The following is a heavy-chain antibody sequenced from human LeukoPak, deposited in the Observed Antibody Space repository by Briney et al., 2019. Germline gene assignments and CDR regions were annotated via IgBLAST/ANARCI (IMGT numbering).Heavy chain of an antibody. CDR1: GITLSNYG. D-gene: IGHD3-10*01. Sequence: GGSLRLSCAVSGITLSNYGMSWVRPAPGKGLEWVSSISSSSSYIYYADSVKGRFTISRDNAKNSLYLQMNSLRAEDTAVYYCARTYGSGSFWGQGTLVTVSS. CDR2: ISSSSSYI. J-gene: IGHJ4*02. V-gene: IGHV3-21*01. CDR3: ARTYGSGSF.